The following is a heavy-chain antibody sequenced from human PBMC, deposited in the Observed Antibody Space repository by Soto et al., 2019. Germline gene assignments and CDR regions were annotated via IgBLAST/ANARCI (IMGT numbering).Heavy chain of an antibody. CDR2: IYYSGST. V-gene: IGHV4-31*03. J-gene: IGHJ4*02. CDR1: GGSISRCGYY. D-gene: IGHD3-22*01. Sequence: SETLSLTCTVSGGSISRCGYYWSWIRQHPEKGLEWIGYIYYSGSTYYNPSLQSRVTMSVDRSRNQFSLKLNSVTAADTAVYYCARVRREYDNSGPVDYWGQGTLVSVSS. CDR3: ARVRREYDNSGPVDY.